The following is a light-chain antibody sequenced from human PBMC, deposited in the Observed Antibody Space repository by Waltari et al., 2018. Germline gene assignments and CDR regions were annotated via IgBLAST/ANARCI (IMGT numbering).Light chain of an antibody. CDR3: QSGDITGTYII. CDR2: KDT. CDR1: ALPNQY. Sequence: SYELTQPPSVSVSPGQTARITCSGDALPNQYAYWYQQKAGQGPVVVIFKDTERPSGIPDLFSGSTSGTTVTLTISGVQPEDEADYYCQSGDITGTYIIFGGGTKLTVL. V-gene: IGLV3-25*03. J-gene: IGLJ2*01.